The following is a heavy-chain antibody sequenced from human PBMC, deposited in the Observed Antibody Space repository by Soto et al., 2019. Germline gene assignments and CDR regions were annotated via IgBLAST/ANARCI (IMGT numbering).Heavy chain of an antibody. Sequence: SETLSLTCAVYGGSFSGYYWSWIRQPPGKGLEWIGEINHSGSTNYNPSLKSRVNISVDTSKNQFSLKLSSVTAADTAVYYCARASASYFDYWGQGTLVTVSS. CDR1: GGSFSGYY. D-gene: IGHD2-15*01. V-gene: IGHV4-34*01. CDR3: ARASASYFDY. J-gene: IGHJ4*02. CDR2: INHSGST.